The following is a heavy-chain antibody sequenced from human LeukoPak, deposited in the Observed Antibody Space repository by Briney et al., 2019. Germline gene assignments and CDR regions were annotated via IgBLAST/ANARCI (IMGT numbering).Heavy chain of an antibody. CDR1: GGSFSSYY. D-gene: IGHD3-22*01. Sequence: SETLSLTCAVYGGSFSSYYWSWIRQPPGKGLEWIGEINHSGSTNYNPSLKSRVTISVNTSKNQFSLKLSSVTAADTAAYYYCRTDSDRRDLLAYWGQGTLATVPS. V-gene: IGHV4-34*03. J-gene: IGHJ4*02. CDR2: INHSGST. CDR3: CRTDSDRRDLLAY.